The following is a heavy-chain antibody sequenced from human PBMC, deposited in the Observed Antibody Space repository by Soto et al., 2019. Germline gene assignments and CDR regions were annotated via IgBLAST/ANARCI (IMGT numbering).Heavy chain of an antibody. D-gene: IGHD3-9*01. Sequence: GGSLRLSCAASGFTFSSYAMHWVRQAPGKGLEWVAVISYDGSNKYYADSVKGRFTISRDNSKNTLYLQMNSLRAEDTAVYYCARASLFDDILTGYYSMAFDYWGQGTLVTVSS. J-gene: IGHJ4*02. CDR2: ISYDGSNK. CDR3: ARASLFDDILTGYYSMAFDY. V-gene: IGHV3-30-3*01. CDR1: GFTFSSYA.